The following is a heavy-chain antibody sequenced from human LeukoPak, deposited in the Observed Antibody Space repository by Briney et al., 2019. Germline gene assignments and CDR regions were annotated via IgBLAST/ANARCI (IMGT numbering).Heavy chain of an antibody. Sequence: TSETLSLTCTVSSGSVSNGDYYWSWLRQPPGKALEWTGYIYYTGSAYYNPSLGGRVTLSVDTSKNQFSVKLSSVTAADTAVYYCARSRNYYGSGDYWGQGTLVTVSS. J-gene: IGHJ4*02. CDR3: ARSRNYYGSGDY. D-gene: IGHD3-10*01. CDR2: IYYTGSA. V-gene: IGHV4-61*08. CDR1: SGSVSNGDYY.